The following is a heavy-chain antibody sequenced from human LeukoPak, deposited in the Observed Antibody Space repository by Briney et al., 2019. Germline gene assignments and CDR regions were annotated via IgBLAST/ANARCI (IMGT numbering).Heavy chain of an antibody. CDR1: GFTFSGSA. D-gene: IGHD2-2*01. CDR3: AKAPRALVPAAMNY. Sequence: GGSLKLSCAASGFTFSGSAMHWVRQAPGKGLEWVSAISGSGGSTYYADSVKGRFTISRDNSKNTLYLQMNSLRAEDTAVYYCAKAPRALVPAAMNYWGQGTLVTVSS. CDR2: ISGSGGST. J-gene: IGHJ4*02. V-gene: IGHV3-23*01.